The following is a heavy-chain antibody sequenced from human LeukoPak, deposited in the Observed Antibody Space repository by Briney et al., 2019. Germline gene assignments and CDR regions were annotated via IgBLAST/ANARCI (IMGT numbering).Heavy chain of an antibody. Sequence: TASETLSLTCAVYGGSFSGYYWSWLRQPPGKGLEWIGEINHSGSTNYNPSLKSRVTISVDTSKNQFSLKLSSATAADTAVYYCARAPPYFDYWGQGTLVTVSS. CDR1: GGSFSGYY. V-gene: IGHV4-34*01. J-gene: IGHJ4*02. CDR3: ARAPPYFDY. CDR2: INHSGST.